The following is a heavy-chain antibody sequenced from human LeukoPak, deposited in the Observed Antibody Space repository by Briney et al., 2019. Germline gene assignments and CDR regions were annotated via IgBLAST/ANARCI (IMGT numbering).Heavy chain of an antibody. CDR1: GGPITNYY. J-gene: IGHJ3*01. Sequence: SETLSLTCTVSGGPITNYYCFWMRQPPGKPLEWIGYIYYSGSTNTSPSLKSRVTISVDTSKNQFSLKLSSVTAADTAMYYCATSPRAWHAFDVWGRGTMVTISS. D-gene: IGHD5-24*01. CDR2: IYYSGST. V-gene: IGHV4-59*01. CDR3: ATSPRAWHAFDV.